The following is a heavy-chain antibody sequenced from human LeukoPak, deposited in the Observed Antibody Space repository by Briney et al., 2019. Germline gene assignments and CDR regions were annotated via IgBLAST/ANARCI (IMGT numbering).Heavy chain of an antibody. V-gene: IGHV5-51*01. D-gene: IGHD3-10*01. CDR1: GYAFTNYW. J-gene: IGHJ3*02. Sequence: GESLKISCQGSGYAFTNYWIAWVRQMPGKGLEWMGVIYPADSDTTYSPSFQGQVTISADKSISTAYLQWTSLKAPDTAMYYCARSDRSSSWFSGFDIWGQGTMVTVSS. CDR3: ARSDRSSSWFSGFDI. CDR2: IYPADSDT.